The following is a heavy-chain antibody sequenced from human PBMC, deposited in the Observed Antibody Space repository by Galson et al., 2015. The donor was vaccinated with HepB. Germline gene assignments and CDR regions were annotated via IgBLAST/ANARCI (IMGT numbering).Heavy chain of an antibody. J-gene: IGHJ4*02. V-gene: IGHV3-30*18. CDR3: AKDEKLPVY. D-gene: IGHD5-24*01. CDR2: ISYDGSNK. CDR1: GFTFSSYG. Sequence: SLRLSCAASGFTFSSYGMHWVRQAPGKGLEWVAVISYDGSNKYYADSVKGRFTISRDNSKNTLYLQMNSLRAEDTAVYYCAKDEKLPVYWGQGTLVTVSS.